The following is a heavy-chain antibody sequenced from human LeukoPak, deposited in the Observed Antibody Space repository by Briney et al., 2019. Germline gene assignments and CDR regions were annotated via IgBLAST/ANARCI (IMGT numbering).Heavy chain of an antibody. CDR3: ARDREDYYGMDV. V-gene: IGHV3-48*03. Sequence: TGGSLRLSCAASGFTFSSYEMNWVRQAPGKGLEWVSYISSSGSTIYYADSVKGRFTISRDNAKNSLYLQMNSLRAEDTAVYYCARDREDYYGMDVWGKGTTVTVSS. CDR1: GFTFSSYE. CDR2: ISSSGSTI. J-gene: IGHJ6*04.